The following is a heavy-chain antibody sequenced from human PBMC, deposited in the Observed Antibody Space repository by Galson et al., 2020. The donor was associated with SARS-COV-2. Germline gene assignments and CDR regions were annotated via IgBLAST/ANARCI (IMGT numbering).Heavy chain of an antibody. J-gene: IGHJ4*02. CDR2: IYSGGST. D-gene: IGHD3-16*01. CDR3: ARVRGVMGEYYVDY. Sequence: GESLKISCAASGFTVSSNYMSWVRQAPGKGLEWVSVIYSGGSTYYADSVKGRFTISRDNSKNTLYLQMNSLRAEDTAGYYCARVRGVMGEYYVDYGGQGTLVTVSS. V-gene: IGHV3-66*01. CDR1: GFTVSSNY.